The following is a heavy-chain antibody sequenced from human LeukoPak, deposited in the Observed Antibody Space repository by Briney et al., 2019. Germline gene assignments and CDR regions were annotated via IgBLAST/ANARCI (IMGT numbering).Heavy chain of an antibody. CDR1: GGSISSGGYY. D-gene: IGHD5-24*01. V-gene: IGHV4-30-2*01. CDR3: ARGRLHRPVGY. CDR2: IYHSGST. J-gene: IGHJ4*02. Sequence: SETLSLTCTVSGGSISSGGYYWSWIRQPPGKGLEWIGYIYHSGSTYYNPSLKSRVTISVDRSKNQFSLKLSSVAAADTAVYYCARGRLHRPVGYGGQGPLVTVSS.